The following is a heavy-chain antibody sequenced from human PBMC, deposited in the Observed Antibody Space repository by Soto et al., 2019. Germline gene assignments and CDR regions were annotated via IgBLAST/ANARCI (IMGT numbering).Heavy chain of an antibody. D-gene: IGHD2-15*01. J-gene: IGHJ4*02. CDR3: ASDLDYSGGSCYDY. V-gene: IGHV4-30-4*01. CDR1: GGSISSGDYY. Sequence: SETLSLTCTVSGGSISSGDYYWGWLRQPPGKGLEWIGYIYYSGSTYYNPSLKSRVTISVDTSKNQFSLKLSSVTAADTAVYYCASDLDYSGGSCYDYWGQGTLVTVSS. CDR2: IYYSGST.